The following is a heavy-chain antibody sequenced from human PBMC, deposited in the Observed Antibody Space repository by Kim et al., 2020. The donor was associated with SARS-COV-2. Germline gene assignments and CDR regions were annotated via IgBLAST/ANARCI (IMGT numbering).Heavy chain of an antibody. D-gene: IGHD6-13*01. CDR3: AKVPARGIAAAGTEN. J-gene: IGHJ4*02. Sequence: GGSLRLSCAVSGFTFGDYAMHWVRQAPGKGLEWVSGISWNSGSIGYADSVKGRFTISRDNAKNSLYLQMNSLRAEDTALYYCAKVPARGIAAAGTENWGQGTLVTVSS. CDR1: GFTFGDYA. CDR2: ISWNSGSI. V-gene: IGHV3-9*01.